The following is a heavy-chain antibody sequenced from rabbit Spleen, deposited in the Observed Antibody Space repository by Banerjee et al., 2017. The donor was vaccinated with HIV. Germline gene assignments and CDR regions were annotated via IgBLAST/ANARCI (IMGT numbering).Heavy chain of an antibody. CDR2: IYAGSSGFT. J-gene: IGHJ6*01. D-gene: IGHD1-1*01. CDR3: ARDTSSSFSSYGMDL. CDR1: GFSFSGSHW. Sequence: QSLEESGGDLVKPGASLTLTCTASGFSFSGSHWICWVRQAPGKGLEWIACIYAGSSGFTYFASWAKGRFTISKTSSTTVTLQMTSLTAADTATYFCARDTSSSFSSYGMDLWGPGTLVTVS. V-gene: IGHV1S40*01.